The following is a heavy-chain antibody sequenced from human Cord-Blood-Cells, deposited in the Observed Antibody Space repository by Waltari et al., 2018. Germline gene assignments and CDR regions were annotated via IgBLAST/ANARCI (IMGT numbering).Heavy chain of an antibody. Sequence: QVQLVQSGAEVKKPGASVKVSCKASGYTFTGYYIHWVRQAPGQGLEWMGWINPNRGGKNYAQELQGTVTRTRDKSISTAYMDRRRLRSDDTAVYYGASGKRKYAFDIWGQGTMVTVSS. CDR1: GYTFTGYY. CDR2: INPNRGGK. J-gene: IGHJ3*02. D-gene: IGHD1-1*01. V-gene: IGHV1-2*02. CDR3: ASGKRKYAFDI.